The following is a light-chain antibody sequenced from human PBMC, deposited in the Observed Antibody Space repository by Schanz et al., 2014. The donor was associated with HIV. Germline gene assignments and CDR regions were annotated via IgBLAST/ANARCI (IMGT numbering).Light chain of an antibody. V-gene: IGKV3-20*01. CDR1: QSVSSRY. CDR2: GAS. J-gene: IGKJ1*01. CDR3: QHYGPPRT. Sequence: EIVLTQSPGTLSLSPGERATLSCRASQSVSSRYLAWYQQKPGQTPRLLIYGASSRATGFPDRFSGSGSGTDFTLTISRLEPEDFAVYYCQHYGPPRTFGQGTKVEIK.